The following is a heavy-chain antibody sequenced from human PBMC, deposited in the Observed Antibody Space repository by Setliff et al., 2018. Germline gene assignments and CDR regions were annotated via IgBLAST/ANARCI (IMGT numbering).Heavy chain of an antibody. D-gene: IGHD6-13*01. J-gene: IGHJ6*02. V-gene: IGHV1-18*01. CDR2: ISAYNGNT. CDR3: ARADYSSSLHYFDC. Sequence: ASVKVSCKASGYTFTSYGISWVRQAPGQGLEWMGWISAYNGNTNYAQKLQGRVTMTTDTSTNTGYMELRSLRSDDTAFYYCARADYSSSLHYFDCWGQGTTVTVSS. CDR1: GYTFTSYG.